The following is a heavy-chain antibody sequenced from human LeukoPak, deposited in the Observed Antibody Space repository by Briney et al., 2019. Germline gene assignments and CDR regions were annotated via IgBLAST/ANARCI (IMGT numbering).Heavy chain of an antibody. V-gene: IGHV4-39*01. J-gene: IGHJ3*02. CDR2: IYYTGST. CDR1: GGSISTSNYY. D-gene: IGHD4-17*01. Sequence: PSETLSLTCTVAGGSISTSNYYWGWIRQPPGKGLEWIGTIYYTGSTYYNPSLKSRATISLGTSKNQFSLKLTSVTAADTAVYYCARHMTTVIVIWGQGTMVTVSS. CDR3: ARHMTTVIVI.